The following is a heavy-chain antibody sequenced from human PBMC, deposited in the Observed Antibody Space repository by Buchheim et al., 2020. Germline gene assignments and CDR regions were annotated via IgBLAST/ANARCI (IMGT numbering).Heavy chain of an antibody. V-gene: IGHV4-30-2*01. J-gene: IGHJ6*02. CDR2: IYHSGST. Sequence: QLQLQESGSGLVKPSQTLSLTCAVSGGSISSGGYYWSWIRQPPGKGLEWIGYIYHSGSTYYNPSLKSRVTISVDRSKNQFSLKLSSVTAADTAVYYCHGGDYGGNSNYYYGMDVWGQGTT. CDR3: HGGDYGGNSNYYYGMDV. D-gene: IGHD4-23*01. CDR1: GGSISSGGYY.